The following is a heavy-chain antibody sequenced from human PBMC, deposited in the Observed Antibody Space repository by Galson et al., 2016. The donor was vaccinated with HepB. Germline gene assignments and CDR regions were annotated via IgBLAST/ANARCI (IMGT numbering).Heavy chain of an antibody. D-gene: IGHD4-17*01. CDR3: AKVTTVSTSLSNYAMDV. CDR1: GLIISTNY. CDR2: IYGGGST. V-gene: IGHV3-53*01. Sequence: SLRLSCAVSGLIISTNYMSWVRQAPGSGLEWVSVIYGGGSTFYADSAKGRFTISRDNSNNTLYVQMSSLRGEDTAIYYCAKVTTVSTSLSNYAMDVWGQGTTVTVSS. J-gene: IGHJ6*02.